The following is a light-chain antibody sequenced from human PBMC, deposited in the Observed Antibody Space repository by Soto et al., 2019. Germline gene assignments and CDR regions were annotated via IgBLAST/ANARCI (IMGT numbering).Light chain of an antibody. CDR2: DNN. J-gene: IGLJ2*01. V-gene: IGLV2-8*01. CDR1: SSDVGGYNY. Sequence: ALTQPPSASGSPGQSVAISCTGTSSDVGGYNYVSWYQQHPGKAPKLLIYDNNKRPSGIPDRFSGSRSGTSATLAITGLQTGDEADYICGTWDTTMSGLLFGGGTK. CDR3: GTWDTTMSGLL.